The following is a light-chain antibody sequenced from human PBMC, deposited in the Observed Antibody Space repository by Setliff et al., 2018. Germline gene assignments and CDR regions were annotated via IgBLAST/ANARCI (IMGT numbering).Light chain of an antibody. CDR3: CSYAGGGTFYV. CDR1: SSDVGNYKD. CDR2: EVT. V-gene: IGLV2-23*02. Sequence: ALTQPASVSGSPGQSITISCTGSSSDVGNYKDVSWYQQHPGKAPKLIIYEVTKRPSGVSNRFSGSKSGNTASLTIFGLQAEDEADYYCCSYAGGGTFYVFGTGTKVTVL. J-gene: IGLJ1*01.